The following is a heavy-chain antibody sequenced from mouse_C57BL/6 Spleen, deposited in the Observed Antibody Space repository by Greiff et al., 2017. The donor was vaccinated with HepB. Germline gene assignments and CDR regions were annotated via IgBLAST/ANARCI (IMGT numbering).Heavy chain of an antibody. CDR2: IYPGDGDT. V-gene: IGHV1-80*01. J-gene: IGHJ2*01. CDR1: GYAFSSYW. Sequence: VQRVESGAELVKPGASVKISCKASGYAFSSYWMNWVKQRPGKGLEWIGQIYPGDGDTNYNGKFKGKATLTADKSSSTAYMQLSSLTSEDSAVYFCARSRYYYGSSYVGFDYWGQGTTLTVSS. D-gene: IGHD1-1*01. CDR3: ARSRYYYGSSYVGFDY.